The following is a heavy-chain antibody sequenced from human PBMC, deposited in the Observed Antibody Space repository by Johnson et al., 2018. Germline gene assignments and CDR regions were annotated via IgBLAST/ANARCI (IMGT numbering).Heavy chain of an antibody. J-gene: IGHJ6*03. V-gene: IGHV3-53*02. D-gene: IGHD6-19*01. CDR1: GFTVNNNY. Sequence: EVQLLETGGGLIQXGGSLRLSCVASGFTVNNNYMPWVRQAPGKGLEWVSVIYRGGSTYSADSVKGRFAISSDNSKNTLYLQLSSLRAEDTAVYYCARVLSAVPGKGGYYYYYYMDVWGKGTTVTVSS. CDR3: ARVLSAVPGKGGYYYYYYMDV. CDR2: IYRGGST.